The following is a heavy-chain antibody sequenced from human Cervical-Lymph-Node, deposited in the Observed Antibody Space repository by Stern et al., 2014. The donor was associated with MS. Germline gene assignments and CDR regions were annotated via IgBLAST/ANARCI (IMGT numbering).Heavy chain of an antibody. D-gene: IGHD3-9*01. CDR1: GGSISSGSYY. Sequence: VQLQESGPGLVKPSQTLSLTCTVSGGSISSGSYYWSWIRQPAGKGLEWIGRIYTSGSTNYNPSLKSRVTISVDPSKTQFSLKLSSVTAADTAVYYCARDCRLRYFDNYGMDVWGQGTTVTVSS. J-gene: IGHJ6*02. V-gene: IGHV4-61*02. CDR2: IYTSGST. CDR3: ARDCRLRYFDNYGMDV.